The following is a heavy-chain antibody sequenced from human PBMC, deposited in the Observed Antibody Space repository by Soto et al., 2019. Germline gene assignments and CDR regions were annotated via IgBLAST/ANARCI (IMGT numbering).Heavy chain of an antibody. Sequence: GGSLRLSWAASAFTFSGYCMHWVRQAPGRGLVWVSRLNSDGSTTNYADSVKGRFTISRDNAKNTLYLEMNSLGADDTAVYYCARGIKNYYGMDVWGQGTTVTVSS. J-gene: IGHJ6*02. CDR2: LNSDGSTT. CDR3: ARGIKNYYGMDV. V-gene: IGHV3-74*01. CDR1: AFTFSGYC. D-gene: IGHD2-21*01.